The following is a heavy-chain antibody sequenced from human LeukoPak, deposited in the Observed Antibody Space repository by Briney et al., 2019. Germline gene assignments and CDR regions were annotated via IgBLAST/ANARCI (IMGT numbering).Heavy chain of an antibody. CDR2: IKQDGSEK. CDR1: GFTFSSYP. V-gene: IGHV3-7*01. CDR3: ARDLIAVAGTPSPEGSVDP. J-gene: IGHJ5*02. D-gene: IGHD6-19*01. Sequence: GGSLRLSCAASGFTFSSYPMSWVRQAPGKGLEWVANIKQDGSEKYYVDSVKGRFTISRDNAKNSLYLQMNSLRAEDTAVYYCARDLIAVAGTPSPEGSVDPWGQGTLVTVSS.